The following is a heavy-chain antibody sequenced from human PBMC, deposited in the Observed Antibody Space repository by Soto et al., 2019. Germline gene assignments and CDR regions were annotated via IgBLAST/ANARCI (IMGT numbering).Heavy chain of an antibody. CDR1: GFTFSSYS. D-gene: IGHD3-22*01. J-gene: IGHJ4*02. CDR3: ASPNSNYYDSSGYYY. V-gene: IGHV3-48*02. CDR2: ISSSSSTI. Sequence: GGSLRLSCAASGFTFSSYSMNWVRQAPGKGLEWVSYISSSSSTIYYADSVKGRFTISRDNAKNSLYLQMNSLRDEDTAVYYCASPNSNYYDSSGYYYWGQGTLVTVSS.